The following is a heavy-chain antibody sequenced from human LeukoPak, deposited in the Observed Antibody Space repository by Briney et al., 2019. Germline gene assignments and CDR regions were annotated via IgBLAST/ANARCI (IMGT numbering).Heavy chain of an antibody. CDR1: GYTFTGYY. Sequence: ASVKVSCKASGYTFTGYYMHWVRQAPGQGLEWMGWINPNSGGTNYAQKFQGRVTMTRDTSISTAYMELSRLRSDDTAVYYCARTTNYGSGSYYNGPHDYWGQGTVVTVSS. D-gene: IGHD3-10*01. CDR3: ARTTNYGSGSYYNGPHDY. V-gene: IGHV1-2*02. J-gene: IGHJ4*02. CDR2: INPNSGGT.